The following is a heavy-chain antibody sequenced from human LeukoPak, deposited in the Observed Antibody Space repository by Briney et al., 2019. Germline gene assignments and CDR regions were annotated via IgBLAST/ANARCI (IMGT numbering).Heavy chain of an antibody. D-gene: IGHD6-13*01. CDR1: GFTFSSYG. V-gene: IGHV3-30*18. CDR2: ISYDGNNR. Sequence: PGGSLRLSCAASGFTFSSYGMHWVRQAPGKGLEWVAVISYDGNNRYSADSVKGRFTISRDKSKNTLYLQMNSLRAEDTAVYYCAKDQDIAAADYYFDYWGQGTLVTVSS. CDR3: AKDQDIAAADYYFDY. J-gene: IGHJ4*02.